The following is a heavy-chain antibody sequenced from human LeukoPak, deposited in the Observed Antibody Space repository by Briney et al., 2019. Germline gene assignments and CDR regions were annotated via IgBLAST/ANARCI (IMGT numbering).Heavy chain of an antibody. D-gene: IGHD2-21*01. V-gene: IGHV3-30*02. Sequence: PGGSLRLSCAASGFTFSSYGIHWVRQAPGKGLEWVAFIRYDGSNKYYADSVKGRFTISRDNSKNTLYLQMNSLRAEDTAVYYCANYCGGDCYHDYWGQGTLVTVSS. CDR1: GFTFSSYG. CDR3: ANYCGGDCYHDY. J-gene: IGHJ4*02. CDR2: IRYDGSNK.